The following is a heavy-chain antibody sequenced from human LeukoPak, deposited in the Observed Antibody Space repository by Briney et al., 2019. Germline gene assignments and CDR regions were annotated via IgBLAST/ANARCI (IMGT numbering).Heavy chain of an antibody. CDR1: GFTFTSSA. J-gene: IGHJ4*02. CDR2: FVVGSGNR. CDR3: VCSNYVWGSYPEDY. D-gene: IGHD3-16*02. Sequence: GASVKLSCKASGFTFTSSAMQWVRQARGQRLEWIGWFVVGSGNRSYAQKFQERVTSTRVMSTSTAYLELIRLRSVDTAMYYCVCSNYVWGSYPEDYWGQGTLVTVSA. V-gene: IGHV1-58*02.